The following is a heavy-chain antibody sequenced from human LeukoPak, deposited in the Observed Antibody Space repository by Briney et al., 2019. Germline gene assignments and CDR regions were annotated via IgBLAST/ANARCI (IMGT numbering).Heavy chain of an antibody. J-gene: IGHJ3*02. CDR3: ARDEYLGGNDAFDI. D-gene: IGHD2-15*01. CDR2: MLPIFGTA. Sequence: GASVKVSCKASGGNFRNYGFHWVRQAPGQGLEWMGGMLPIFGTANYAQKFQGRVTITADESSNTASLDLSSLTSEDTAVYYCARDEYLGGNDAFDIWGQGTMVTVSS. CDR1: GGNFRNYG. V-gene: IGHV1-69*13.